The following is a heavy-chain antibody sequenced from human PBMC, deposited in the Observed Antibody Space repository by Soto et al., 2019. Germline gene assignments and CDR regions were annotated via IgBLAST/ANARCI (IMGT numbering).Heavy chain of an antibody. V-gene: IGHV4-59*12. Sequence: PSETLSLTCTVSGGSISSYYWSWIRQPPGKGLEWIGYIYYSGSTNYNPSVQGRLTISRDDSMSTLYLQMNSLRAEDTVVYYCLRDNNSGYPDSWGQGTLVTVSS. D-gene: IGHD3-22*01. J-gene: IGHJ4*02. CDR1: GGSISSYY. CDR3: LRDNNSGYPDS. CDR2: IYYSGST.